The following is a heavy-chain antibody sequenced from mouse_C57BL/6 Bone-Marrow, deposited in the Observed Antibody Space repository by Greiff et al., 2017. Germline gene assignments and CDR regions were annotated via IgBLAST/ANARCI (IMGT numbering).Heavy chain of an antibody. V-gene: IGHV1-66*01. Sequence: QVQLQQSGPELVKPGASVKISCKASGYSFTSYYIHWVKQRPGQGLEWIGWIYPGSGNTTYNEKFKGKATLTADTSSSTAYMQLSSLTSEDSAVYYCASTVVAPFDYWGQGTTLTVSS. D-gene: IGHD1-1*01. J-gene: IGHJ2*01. CDR3: ASTVVAPFDY. CDR1: GYSFTSYY. CDR2: IYPGSGNT.